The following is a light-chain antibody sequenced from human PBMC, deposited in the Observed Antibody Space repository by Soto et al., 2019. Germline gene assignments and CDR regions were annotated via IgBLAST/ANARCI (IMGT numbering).Light chain of an antibody. Sequence: DIQMTQSPSSLSASVGDRVTITCRASQSISNYLAWYQQKPGKVPKLLIYAASTLQSGVPSRFSGSGSGTDFTLTISSLQPEDVATYYGQKYNGAPWTLGQGTKVEIK. CDR3: QKYNGAPWT. J-gene: IGKJ1*01. V-gene: IGKV1-27*01. CDR1: QSISNY. CDR2: AAS.